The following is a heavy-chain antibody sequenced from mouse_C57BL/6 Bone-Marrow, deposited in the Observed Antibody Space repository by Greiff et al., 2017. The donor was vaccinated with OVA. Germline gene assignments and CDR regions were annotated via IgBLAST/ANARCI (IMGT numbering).Heavy chain of an antibody. CDR2: IDPSDSET. CDR1: GYTFTSYW. D-gene: IGHD2-2*01. J-gene: IGHJ2*01. Sequence: QVQLQQPGAELVRPGSSVKLSCKASGYTFTSYWMHWVKQRPIQGLEWIGNIDPSDSETHYNQKFKDKATLTVDKSSSTAYMQLSSLTSEDSAVYYCASLNGYDGYFDYWGQGTTLTVSS. CDR3: ASLNGYDGYFDY. V-gene: IGHV1-52*01.